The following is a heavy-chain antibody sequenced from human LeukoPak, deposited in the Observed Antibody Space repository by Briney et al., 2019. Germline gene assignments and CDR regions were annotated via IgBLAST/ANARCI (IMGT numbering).Heavy chain of an antibody. V-gene: IGHV6-1*01. D-gene: IGHD6-19*01. J-gene: IGHJ3*02. CDR3: ARDAGFGHRSGDAFDI. CDR2: TKYRSKWYN. CDR1: GDSVSSYSAA. Sequence: SQTLSVTCAISGDSVSSYSAAWNWIRQSPSRGLEWLGRTKYRSKWYNEYAVSVKSRITINSDTSKNQFSLQLNSVTPEDTAVYYCARDAGFGHRSGDAFDIWGQGTMVTVSS.